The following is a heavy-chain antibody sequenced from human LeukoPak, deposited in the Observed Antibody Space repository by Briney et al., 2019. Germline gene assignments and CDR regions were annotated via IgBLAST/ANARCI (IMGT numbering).Heavy chain of an antibody. CDR2: IYTSGST. CDR3: ARDPSSYWYFDL. CDR1: GGSISSGSYY. Sequence: SQTLSLTCTVSGGSISSGSYYWSWIRQPAGKGLEWIGRIYTSGSTNYSPSLKSRVTTSVDTSKNQFSLKLSSVTAADTAVYYCARDPSSYWYFDLWGRGTLVTVSS. V-gene: IGHV4-61*02. J-gene: IGHJ2*01.